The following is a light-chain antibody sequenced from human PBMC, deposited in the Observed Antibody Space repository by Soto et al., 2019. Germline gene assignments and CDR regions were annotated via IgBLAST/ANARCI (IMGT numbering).Light chain of an antibody. V-gene: IGKV3-11*01. Sequence: NVLNKSPCTLSLYPGERATLSCRAIQSVTSSYLAWYQQKPGQAPRLLIYDASTRATGMPARFSGSGSGTDFTLTISSLEPEDFAVYYCQQRSNWPPWTFGQGSKVDIK. CDR2: DAS. CDR3: QQRSNWPPWT. J-gene: IGKJ1*01. CDR1: QSVTSSY.